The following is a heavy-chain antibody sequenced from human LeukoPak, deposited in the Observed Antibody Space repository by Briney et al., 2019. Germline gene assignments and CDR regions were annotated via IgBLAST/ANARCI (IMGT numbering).Heavy chain of an antibody. CDR3: ARGPTLGLDI. CDR1: GYTFTAYY. J-gene: IGHJ3*02. V-gene: IGHV1-2*02. Sequence: GASVKVSCRASGYTFTAYYIHWVRQAPGQGLERMGWINPNSGDTTLPQRFQGRVTMTRDTSIITAYMELSSLTSDDTGMYYCARGPTLGLDIWGQGTMVTVSS. CDR2: INPNSGDT.